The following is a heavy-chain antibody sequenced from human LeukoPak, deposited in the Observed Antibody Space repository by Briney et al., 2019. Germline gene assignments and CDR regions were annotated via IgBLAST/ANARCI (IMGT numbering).Heavy chain of an antibody. Sequence: ASVKVSCKAPGYTFTVYYLHWVRPAPGQGLEWMGWMNPNNGGTNYAQKFQGRVTMTKDTSISTSYMEMSRLRSDDTAVYYCARSPGDAYYYGLDVWGKGTTVTVSS. CDR3: ARSPGDAYYYGLDV. CDR2: MNPNNGGT. D-gene: IGHD3-10*01. J-gene: IGHJ6*04. CDR1: GYTFTVYY. V-gene: IGHV1-2*02.